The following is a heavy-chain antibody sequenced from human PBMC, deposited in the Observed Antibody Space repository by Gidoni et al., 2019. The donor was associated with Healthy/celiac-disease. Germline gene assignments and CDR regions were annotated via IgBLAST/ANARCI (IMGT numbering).Heavy chain of an antibody. CDR3: ARDQLYCSGGSCPRFDY. D-gene: IGHD2-15*01. CDR1: GYTFPSYG. V-gene: IGHV1-18*01. CDR2: ISAYNGNT. Sequence: QVQLVQSGAEVKKPGASVKVSCKASGYTFPSYGISWVRQAPGQGLEWMGWISAYNGNTNYAQKLQGRVTMTTDTSTSTAYMELRSLRSDDTAVYYCARDQLYCSGGSCPRFDYWGQGTLVTVSS. J-gene: IGHJ4*02.